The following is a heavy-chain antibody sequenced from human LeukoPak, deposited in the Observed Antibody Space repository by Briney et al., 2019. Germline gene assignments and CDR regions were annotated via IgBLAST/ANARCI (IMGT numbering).Heavy chain of an antibody. CDR3: ARDPSSGYYSDFDY. CDR2: ISAYNGNT. D-gene: IGHD3-22*01. Sequence: GASVKVSCKASGYTFTIYGISWVRQAPGQGLEWMGWISAYNGNTNYAQKLQGRVTMTTDTSTSTAYMELRSLRSDDTAVYYCARDPSSGYYSDFDYWGQGTLVTVSS. V-gene: IGHV1-18*01. J-gene: IGHJ4*02. CDR1: GYTFTIYG.